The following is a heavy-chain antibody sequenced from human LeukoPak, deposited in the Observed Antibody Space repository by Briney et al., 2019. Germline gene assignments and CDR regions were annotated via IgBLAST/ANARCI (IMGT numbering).Heavy chain of an antibody. Sequence: PSETLSLTCTVSGGSISSSSYYWGWIRQPPGKGLEWIGSIYYSGSTYYNPSLKSRVTISVDTSKNQFSLKLSSVTAADTAVYYCARLSYYYDSGFDYWGQGTLVTVSS. CDR1: GGSISSSSYY. D-gene: IGHD3-22*01. J-gene: IGHJ4*02. CDR3: ARLSYYYDSGFDY. V-gene: IGHV4-39*01. CDR2: IYYSGST.